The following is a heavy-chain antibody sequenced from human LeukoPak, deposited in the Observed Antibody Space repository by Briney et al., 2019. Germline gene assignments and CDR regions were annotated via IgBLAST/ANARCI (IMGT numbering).Heavy chain of an antibody. D-gene: IGHD2-2*01. CDR3: ARAVIVPVARGFDY. CDR2: IYYSGIT. V-gene: IGHV4-59*01. Sequence: PSETLSLTCTVSGGSISSYYWSWIRQPPGRGLEWIGYIYYSGITNSSPSLQSRVSISVDTSRNQFSLKLSSLTTADTAVYYCARAVIVPVARGFDYWGQGTLVTVSS. CDR1: GGSISSYY. J-gene: IGHJ4*02.